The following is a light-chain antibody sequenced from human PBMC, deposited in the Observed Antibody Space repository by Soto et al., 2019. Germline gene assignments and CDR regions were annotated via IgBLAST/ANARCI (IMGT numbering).Light chain of an antibody. CDR2: KAS. J-gene: IGKJ1*01. V-gene: IGKV1-5*03. CDR1: QSISSW. Sequence: DILMTQSPSTLSASVGDRVTITCRASQSISSWLAWYQQKPGTAPNLLIYKASTLQGGVPSRFSGSGSGTEFTLTISSLQPDDSAIYYCQQYSDNWTFGQGTKVEIK. CDR3: QQYSDNWT.